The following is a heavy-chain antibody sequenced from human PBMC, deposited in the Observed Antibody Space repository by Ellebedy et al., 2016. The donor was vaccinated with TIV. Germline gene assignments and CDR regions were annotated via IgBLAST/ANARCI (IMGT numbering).Heavy chain of an antibody. V-gene: IGHV1-18*01. D-gene: IGHD6-19*01. J-gene: IGHJ4*02. CDR1: GYTFTSYG. CDR3: ARLTTGYSSGWYEDY. Sequence: ASVKVSCXASGYTFTSYGISWVRQAPGQGLEWMGWISAYNGNTNYAQKLQGRVTMTTDTSTSTAYMELRSLRSDDTAVYYCARLTTGYSSGWYEDYWGQGTLVTVSS. CDR2: ISAYNGNT.